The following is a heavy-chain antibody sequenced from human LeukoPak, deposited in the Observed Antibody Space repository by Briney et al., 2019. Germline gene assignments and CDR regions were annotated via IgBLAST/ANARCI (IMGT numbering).Heavy chain of an antibody. CDR2: IYYSGST. CDR1: GGSISSYY. D-gene: IGHD3-10*01. J-gene: IGHJ6*03. CDR3: ARWLRLGYYMDV. Sequence: SETLSLTCTVSGGSISSYYWSWIRQPPGKGLEWIGYIYYSGSTNYNPSLKSRVTISVDTSKNQFSLKLSSVTAADTAVYYCARWLRLGYYMDVWGKGTTVTVSS. V-gene: IGHV4-59*01.